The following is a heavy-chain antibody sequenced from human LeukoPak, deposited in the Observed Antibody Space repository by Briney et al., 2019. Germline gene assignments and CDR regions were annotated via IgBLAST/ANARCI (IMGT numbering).Heavy chain of an antibody. CDR1: GFTFSSYA. V-gene: IGHV3-30-3*01. CDR2: ISYDGSNK. D-gene: IGHD2-2*01. Sequence: GGSLRLSCAASGFTFSSYAMHWVRQAPGKGLEWVAVISYDGSNKYYADSVKGRFTISRDNSKNTLYLQMNSLRAEDTAVYYCARDQFPLGYCSSTSCHYAFDIWGQGTMVTVSS. CDR3: ARDQFPLGYCSSTSCHYAFDI. J-gene: IGHJ3*02.